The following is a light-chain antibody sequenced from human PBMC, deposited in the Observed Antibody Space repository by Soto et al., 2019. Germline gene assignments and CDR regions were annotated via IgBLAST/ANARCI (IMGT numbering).Light chain of an antibody. Sequence: QSVLTQPASVSGSPGQSITISCTGTSSDVGGYNYVSWYQQHPGKAPKLVIYDVSSRPSGVSNRFSGSKSGNTASLTISGLQAEDEADYYCSSYTSSNTPRVFGTGTKLTVL. J-gene: IGLJ1*01. CDR1: SSDVGGYNY. CDR2: DVS. V-gene: IGLV2-14*03. CDR3: SSYTSSNTPRV.